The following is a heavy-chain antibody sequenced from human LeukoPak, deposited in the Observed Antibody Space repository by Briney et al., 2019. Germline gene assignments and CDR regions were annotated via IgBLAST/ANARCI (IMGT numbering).Heavy chain of an antibody. V-gene: IGHV4-59*12. CDR2: IYYSGSA. CDR1: GGSISDYS. J-gene: IGHJ4*02. D-gene: IGHD6-13*01. Sequence: SETLSLTCTVSGGSISDYSWSWIRQPPGKGLEWIGNIYYSGSANHNPSLKSRVTISRDNAKNTLYLQMNSLRIEDTAVYYCARDLGGAAAETRGGQGTLVTVSS. CDR3: ARDLGGAAAETR.